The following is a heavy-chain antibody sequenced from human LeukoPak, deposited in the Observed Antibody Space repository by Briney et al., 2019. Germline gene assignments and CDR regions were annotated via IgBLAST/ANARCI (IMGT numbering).Heavy chain of an antibody. V-gene: IGHV5-51*01. J-gene: IGHJ5*02. CDR3: ARRGYGGNSLNWFDP. D-gene: IGHD4-23*01. Sequence: PGESLKISCEGSGYTFTNYWIAWVRQMPGKGLECMGIIYPGDSDTRYSPSFQGQVTISADKSISTAYLQWSSLKASDTAMYFCARRGYGGNSLNWFDPWGQGTLVTVSS. CDR1: GYTFTNYW. CDR2: IYPGDSDT.